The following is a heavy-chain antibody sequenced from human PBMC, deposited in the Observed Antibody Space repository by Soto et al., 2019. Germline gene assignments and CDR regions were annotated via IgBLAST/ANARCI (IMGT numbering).Heavy chain of an antibody. Sequence: SETLSLTCTFSGGSISSSSYYWGWIRQPPGKGLEWIGSIYYSGSTYYNPSLKSRVTISVDTSKNQFSLKLSSVTAADTAVYYCARTYSGRHGAFDIWGQGTMVTVSS. V-gene: IGHV4-39*01. J-gene: IGHJ3*02. CDR3: ARTYSGRHGAFDI. D-gene: IGHD1-26*01. CDR1: GGSISSSSYY. CDR2: IYYSGST.